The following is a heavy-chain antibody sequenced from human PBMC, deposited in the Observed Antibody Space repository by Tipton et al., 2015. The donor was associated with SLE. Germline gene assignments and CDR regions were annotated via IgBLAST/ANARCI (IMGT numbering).Heavy chain of an antibody. CDR1: GGSISSGGYS. J-gene: IGHJ6*03. V-gene: IGHV4-30-2*01. CDR2: IYHSGST. Sequence: TLSLTCAVSGGSISSGGYSWSWIRQPPGKGLEWIGYIYHSGSTYYNPSLKSRVTISVDTSKNQFSLKLSSVTAADTAVYFCAIGNYYMDVWGKGTTVIVSS. CDR3: AIGNYYMDV.